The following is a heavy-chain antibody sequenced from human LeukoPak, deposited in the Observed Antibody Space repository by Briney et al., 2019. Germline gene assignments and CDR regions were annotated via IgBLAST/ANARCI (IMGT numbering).Heavy chain of an antibody. Sequence: GASVKVSCKASGYTFTSYDISWVRQATGQGLEWMGWMNPNSGNTGYAQKFQGRVTMTRDMSTTTDYMELSSLKSDDTAVYYCARDNSIHERGWWFDPWGQGTLVTVSS. V-gene: IGHV1-8*02. CDR1: GYTFTSYD. CDR2: MNPNSGNT. CDR3: ARDNSIHERGWWFDP. J-gene: IGHJ5*02. D-gene: IGHD1-20*01.